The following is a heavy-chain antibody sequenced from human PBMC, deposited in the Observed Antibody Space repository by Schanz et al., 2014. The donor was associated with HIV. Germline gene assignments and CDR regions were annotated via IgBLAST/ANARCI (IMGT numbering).Heavy chain of an antibody. CDR3: ARGFQGFDY. CDR1: GFTYRNYG. Sequence: QEQLVESGGGVVQPGRSLRLSCAASGFTYRNYGMHWVRQAPGKGLEWVAVIWVDGTSKFYADSVKGRFIISRDNSKNTLYLQMNSLRAEDTSVYYCARGFQGFDYWGQGTLVTVSS. V-gene: IGHV3-33*01. D-gene: IGHD3-10*01. CDR2: IWVDGTSK. J-gene: IGHJ4*02.